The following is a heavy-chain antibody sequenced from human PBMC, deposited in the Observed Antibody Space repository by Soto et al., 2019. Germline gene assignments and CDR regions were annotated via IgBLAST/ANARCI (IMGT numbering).Heavy chain of an antibody. D-gene: IGHD3-3*01. Sequence: GGSLRLSCAVSGFSFGDYYMDWVRQAPGKGLEWVGRSRNKANSYTTEYAASVKGRFTISRDDSKNSLYLQMNSLRTEDTAVYYCARGVVTASRYFDYWGQGTLVTVSS. CDR3: ARGVVTASRYFDY. V-gene: IGHV3-72*01. CDR2: SRNKANSYTT. CDR1: GFSFGDYY. J-gene: IGHJ4*02.